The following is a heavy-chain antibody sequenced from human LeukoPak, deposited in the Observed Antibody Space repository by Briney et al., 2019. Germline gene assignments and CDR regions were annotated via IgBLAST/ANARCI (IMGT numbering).Heavy chain of an antibody. CDR2: MNPNSGNT. CDR1: GYTFTGYY. D-gene: IGHD3-3*01. V-gene: IGHV1-8*02. Sequence: ASVKVSCKASGYTFTGYYMHWVRQATGQGLEWMGWMNPNSGNTGYAQKFQGRVTMTRNTSISTAYMELSSLRSEDTAVYYCARGPFTIFGVVIIYYYYGMDVWGQGTTVTVSS. J-gene: IGHJ6*02. CDR3: ARGPFTIFGVVIIYYYYGMDV.